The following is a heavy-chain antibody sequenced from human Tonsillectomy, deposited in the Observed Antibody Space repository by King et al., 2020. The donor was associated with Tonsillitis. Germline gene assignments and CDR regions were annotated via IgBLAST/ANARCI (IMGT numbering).Heavy chain of an antibody. D-gene: IGHD3-3*01. J-gene: IGHJ5*02. CDR1: GYTFTGDY. Sequence: QLVQSGAEVKKPGASVKVSCKASGYTFTGDYMHWVRQAPGQGLEWMGWINPNSGGTNYAQKFQGRVTMTRDTSISTAYMELSRLRSDDTAVYYCARGSYDFWSGYLDWFDPWGQGTLVTVSS. V-gene: IGHV1-2*02. CDR2: INPNSGGT. CDR3: ARGSYDFWSGYLDWFDP.